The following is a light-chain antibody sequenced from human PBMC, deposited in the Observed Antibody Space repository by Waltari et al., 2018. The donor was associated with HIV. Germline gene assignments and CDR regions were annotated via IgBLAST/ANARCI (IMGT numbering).Light chain of an antibody. CDR2: YKSDSDK. V-gene: IGLV5-45*03. CDR1: SDINVSTSR. Sequence: QAVLTQPSSLSASPGTSASLTCTLRSDINVSTSRIYWYQQNPGSTPQYLPRYKSDSDKQQGSGVPSRFSGSKDASANAGILLISGLQSEDEADYYCVIWHSSAYVFGTGTKVTVL. CDR3: VIWHSSAYV. J-gene: IGLJ1*01.